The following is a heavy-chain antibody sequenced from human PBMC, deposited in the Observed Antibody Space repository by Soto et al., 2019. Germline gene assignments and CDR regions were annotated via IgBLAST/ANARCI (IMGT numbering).Heavy chain of an antibody. Sequence: QGQLVESGGGVVQPGRSLRLSSAASGFTFGSYAMHWVRQAPGKGLEWVAVISYDGSNKYYADSVKGRFTISRDNSKNTLYLQMNSLRAEDTAVYYCARDSSLSAYFDYWGQGTLVTVSS. CDR3: ARDSSLSAYFDY. CDR2: ISYDGSNK. J-gene: IGHJ4*02. V-gene: IGHV3-30-3*01. CDR1: GFTFGSYA.